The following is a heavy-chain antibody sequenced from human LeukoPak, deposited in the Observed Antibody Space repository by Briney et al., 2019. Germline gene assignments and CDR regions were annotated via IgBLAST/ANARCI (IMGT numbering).Heavy chain of an antibody. CDR3: ARYWGGGYYYYMDV. V-gene: IGHV4-59*01. D-gene: IGHD2-21*01. J-gene: IGHJ6*03. Sequence: PSETLSLTCTVSGGSISTYYWTWIRQPPGKGLEWIGYIYYSGSTKYNPSLKSRVTISVDTSKDQFSLKLSSVTAADTAVYYCARYWGGGYYYYMDVWGKGTTVTVSS. CDR1: GGSISTYY. CDR2: IYYSGST.